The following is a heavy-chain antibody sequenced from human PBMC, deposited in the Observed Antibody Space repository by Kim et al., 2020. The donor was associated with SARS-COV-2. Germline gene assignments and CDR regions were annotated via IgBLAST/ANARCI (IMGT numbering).Heavy chain of an antibody. Sequence: SPSLKPRVTISMDPSKNPFSLNLTSVTAADTAMYYCARDRHTTEHYFDFWGQGTLVTVSS. D-gene: IGHD4-17*01. J-gene: IGHJ4*02. V-gene: IGHV4-31*02. CDR3: ARDRHTTEHYFDF.